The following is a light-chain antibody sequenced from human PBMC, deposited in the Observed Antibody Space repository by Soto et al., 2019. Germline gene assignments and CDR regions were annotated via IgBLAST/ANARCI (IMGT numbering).Light chain of an antibody. V-gene: IGLV4-69*01. CDR3: QTWGTGSAIVV. Sequence: QPVLTQSPSASASLGASVKLTCTLSSGHSNYAIAWHQQQPEKGPRYLMKVNSGGSHIKGDGIPDRFSGSSSGAERYLFISSLQSEDEADYYCQTWGTGSAIVVFRGGTQLTVL. CDR2: VNSGGSH. J-gene: IGLJ7*01. CDR1: SGHSNYA.